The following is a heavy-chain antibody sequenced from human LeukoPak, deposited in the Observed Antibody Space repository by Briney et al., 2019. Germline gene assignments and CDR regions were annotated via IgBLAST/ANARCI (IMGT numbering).Heavy chain of an antibody. CDR2: IRYDGSNK. Sequence: GGSLRLSWAASGFTYSSYGMHWVRQAPGKGLEWVAFIRYDGSNKYYADSVKGRFTISRDNSKNTLYLQMNSLRAEDTAVYYCASFYCSSTSCSPPWGQGTLVTVSS. D-gene: IGHD2-2*01. V-gene: IGHV3-30*02. CDR3: ASFYCSSTSCSPP. CDR1: GFTYSSYG. J-gene: IGHJ5*02.